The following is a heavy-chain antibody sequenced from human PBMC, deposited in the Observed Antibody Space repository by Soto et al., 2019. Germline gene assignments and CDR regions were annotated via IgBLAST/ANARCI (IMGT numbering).Heavy chain of an antibody. V-gene: IGHV3-21*01. CDR2: ISSSSSYI. D-gene: IGHD2-15*01. Sequence: GGSLRLSCAASGFTFSSYSMNWVRQAPGKGLEWVSSISSSSSYIYYADSVKGRFTISRDNAKNSLYLQMNSLRAEDTAVYYCARGDIVVVVAAPYYYYGMDVWGQGTTVTVSS. CDR1: GFTFSSYS. CDR3: ARGDIVVVVAAPYYYYGMDV. J-gene: IGHJ6*02.